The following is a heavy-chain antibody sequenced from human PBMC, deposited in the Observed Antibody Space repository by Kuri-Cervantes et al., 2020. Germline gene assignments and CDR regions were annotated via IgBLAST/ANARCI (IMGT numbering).Heavy chain of an antibody. J-gene: IGHJ4*02. V-gene: IGHV3-15*01. CDR3: ARQSSTSAGSFDY. CDR1: GFTFSNAW. CDR2: IRNKLDGGTT. D-gene: IGHD2-2*01. Sequence: GESLKISCAGSGFTFSNAWMSWVRQAPGKGLEWVGLIRNKLDGGTTDYAAPVKGRFTISRDNAKNSLYLQMNSLRAEDTAVYYCARQSSTSAGSFDYWGQGTLVTVSS.